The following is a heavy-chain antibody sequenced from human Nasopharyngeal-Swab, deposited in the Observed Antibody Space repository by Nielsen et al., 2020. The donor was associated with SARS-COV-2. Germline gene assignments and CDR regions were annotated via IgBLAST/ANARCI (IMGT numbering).Heavy chain of an antibody. CDR1: GFTFSSFW. V-gene: IGHV3-74*01. D-gene: IGHD3-10*01. J-gene: IGHJ6*02. CDR3: STDYYGYYYGMDV. CDR2: IHIDGSST. Sequence: SCTASGFTFSSFWMHCVLQAPGKGLVCVSRIHIDGSSTSYGDSVKGRFTISRDDAKNTLYMQMNSMRTEDTAVYYCSTDYYGYYYGMDVWGQGTTVTVSS.